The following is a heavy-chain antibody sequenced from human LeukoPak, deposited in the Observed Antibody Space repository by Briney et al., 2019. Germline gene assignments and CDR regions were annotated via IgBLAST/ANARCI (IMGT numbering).Heavy chain of an antibody. CDR1: GFTFSSYS. CDR3: AKRGSSETRWYPFDY. D-gene: IGHD2-15*01. V-gene: IGHV3-48*02. CDR2: ITASGTAM. Sequence: PGGSLRLSCAASGFTFSSYSMNWVRQAPGKGLEWVSHITASGTAMFYADSVKGRFTISRDNAKNSLYLQMNSLRDEDTAVYYCAKRGSSETRWYPFDYWGQGTLVIVSS. J-gene: IGHJ4*02.